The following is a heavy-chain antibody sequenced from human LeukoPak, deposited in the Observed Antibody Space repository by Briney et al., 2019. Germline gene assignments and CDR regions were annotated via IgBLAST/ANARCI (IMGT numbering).Heavy chain of an antibody. Sequence: GGSLRLSRAASGFTFDSYAMTWVRQAPGKGLEWVSTVSASGAGTYFADSVKGRFTISRDNSKNTLYLQMNYLRAEDTAVYYCANNGGVAVAGSFDNWGQGTLVTVSS. D-gene: IGHD6-19*01. CDR3: ANNGGVAVAGSFDN. CDR2: VSASGAGT. J-gene: IGHJ4*02. CDR1: GFTFDSYA. V-gene: IGHV3-23*01.